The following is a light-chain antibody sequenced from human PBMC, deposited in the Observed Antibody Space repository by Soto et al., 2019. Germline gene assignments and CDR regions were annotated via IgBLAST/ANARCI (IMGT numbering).Light chain of an antibody. Sequence: EIVLTHSPATLSLSPGEGATLSWWASQSFSSYLAWYQQKPGQAPRLLIYDASNRATGIPARFSGSGSGTDFTLTISRLEPEDFAVYYCQQYGSSSQTFGQGTKVDNK. CDR3: QQYGSSSQT. CDR1: QSFSSY. V-gene: IGKV3-20*01. J-gene: IGKJ1*01. CDR2: DAS.